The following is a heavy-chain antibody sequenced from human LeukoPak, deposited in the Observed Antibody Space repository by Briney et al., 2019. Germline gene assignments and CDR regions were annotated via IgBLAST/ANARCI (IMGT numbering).Heavy chain of an antibody. CDR1: GVSISSYY. V-gene: IGHV4-4*07. J-gene: IGHJ4*02. CDR2: IYTSGSS. D-gene: IGHD6-19*01. Sequence: PSETLSLTCTVSGVSISSYYWSWIRQPAGKGLEWIGRIYTSGSSNYNPSPKSRVTMSVDTSKNQFSLKLSSVTAADTAVYYCARGRSAGLDYWGQGTLVTVSS. CDR3: ARGRSAGLDY.